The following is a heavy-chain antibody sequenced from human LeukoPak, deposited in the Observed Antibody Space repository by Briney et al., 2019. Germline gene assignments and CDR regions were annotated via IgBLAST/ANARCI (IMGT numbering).Heavy chain of an antibody. CDR3: ARRVVLYYFDY. D-gene: IGHD2-15*01. J-gene: IGHJ4*02. Sequence: GGSLRLSCAASGFTVSSNYMSWVRQAPGKGLEWVSVIYSGGSTYYADSVKGRFTISRDNSKNTLYLQMNSLRAEDTAVYYCARRVVLYYFDYWGQGTLVTVSS. CDR2: IYSGGST. V-gene: IGHV3-53*01. CDR1: GFTVSSNY.